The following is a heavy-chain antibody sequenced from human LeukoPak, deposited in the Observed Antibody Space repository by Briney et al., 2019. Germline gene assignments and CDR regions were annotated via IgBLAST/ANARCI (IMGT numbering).Heavy chain of an antibody. CDR2: ISSSSSYI. Sequence: GGSLRLSCAASGFTVSSNYMSWVRQAPGKGLEWVSSISSSSSYIYYADSVKGRFTISRDNAKNSLYLQMNSLRAEDTAVYYCARVSGELWFGELDYWGQGTLVTVSS. J-gene: IGHJ4*02. D-gene: IGHD3-10*01. V-gene: IGHV3-21*04. CDR3: ARVSGELWFGELDY. CDR1: GFTVSSNY.